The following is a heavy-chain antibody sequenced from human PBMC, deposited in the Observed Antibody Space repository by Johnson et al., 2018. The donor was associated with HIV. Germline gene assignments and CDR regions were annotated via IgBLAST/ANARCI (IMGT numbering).Heavy chain of an antibody. CDR2: IKQDGSEK. CDR3: AKTYSSSWYAFDI. V-gene: IGHV3-7*01. Sequence: VQLVESGGGVVQPGGSLRLSCAASGFTFSNYGMHWVRQAPGKGLEWVANIKQDGSEKYYVDSVKGRFAISRDNAKNSLYLQMNSLRAEDTAVYYCAKTYSSSWYAFDIWGQGTMVTVSS. CDR1: GFTFSNYG. J-gene: IGHJ3*02. D-gene: IGHD6-13*01.